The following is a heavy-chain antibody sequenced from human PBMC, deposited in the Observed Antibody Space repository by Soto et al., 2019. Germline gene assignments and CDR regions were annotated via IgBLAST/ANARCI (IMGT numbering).Heavy chain of an antibody. Sequence: GGSLRLSCAASGFTFSSYAMSWVRQAPGKGLEWVSAISGSGGSTYYADSVKGRFTISRDNSKNTLYLQMNSLRAEDTAVYYCAKEGELCFVSWCWFDPWGQGTLVTVSS. J-gene: IGHJ5*02. CDR2: ISGSGGST. CDR1: GFTFSSYA. CDR3: AKEGELCFVSWCWFDP. D-gene: IGHD3-10*01. V-gene: IGHV3-23*01.